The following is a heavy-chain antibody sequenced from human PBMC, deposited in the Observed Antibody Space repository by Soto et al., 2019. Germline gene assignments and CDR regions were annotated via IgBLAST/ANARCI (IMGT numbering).Heavy chain of an antibody. CDR2: IIPILGVA. V-gene: IGHV1-69*08. D-gene: IGHD2-15*01. CDR1: GGTFSSYT. Sequence: QVQLVQSGAEVKEPGSSVKVSCKAAGGTFSSYTFTWVRQAPGQRLEWLGRIIPILGVANYAQNFQGRVTITEDESTNTAYMELSSLRSEATAVYYCARDIEYESGDPFDLWGQGTMVTVSS. CDR3: ARDIEYESGDPFDL. J-gene: IGHJ3*01.